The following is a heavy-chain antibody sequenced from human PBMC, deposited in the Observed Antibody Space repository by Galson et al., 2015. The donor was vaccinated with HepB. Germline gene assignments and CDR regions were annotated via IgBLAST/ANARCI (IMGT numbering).Heavy chain of an antibody. D-gene: IGHD3-9*01. Sequence: SVKVSCKASGYTFTSYGISWVRQAPGQGLEWMGWISVYNGNTNYARKLQGRVTMTTDTSTSTAYMELRSLRPDDTAVYYCARKGPHYVILTGYSPPEQYYYYHGMDVWCQGTTVTVCS. CDR3: ARKGPHYVILTGYSPPEQYYYYHGMDV. J-gene: IGHJ6*02. CDR1: GYTFTSYG. CDR2: ISVYNGNT. V-gene: IGHV1-18*04.